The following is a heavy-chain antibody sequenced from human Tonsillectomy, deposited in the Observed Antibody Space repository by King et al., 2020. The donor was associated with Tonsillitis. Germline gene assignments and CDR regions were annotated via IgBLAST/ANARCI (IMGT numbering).Heavy chain of an antibody. Sequence: VQLVESGGGLVQPGGSLRLSCAASGFTFSSYAMHWVRQAPGKGLEYVSAISSNGGSTYYANSVKGRFTISRDNSKNTLYLQMGSLRAEDMAVYYCARVHLDEGFDWLGRTLFDYWGQGPLVTVSS. J-gene: IGHJ4*02. CDR3: ARVHLDEGFDWLGRTLFDY. V-gene: IGHV3-64*01. CDR1: GFTFSSYA. D-gene: IGHD3-9*01. CDR2: ISSNGGST.